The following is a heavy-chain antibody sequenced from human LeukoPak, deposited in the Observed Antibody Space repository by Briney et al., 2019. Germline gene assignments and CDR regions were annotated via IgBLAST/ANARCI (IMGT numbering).Heavy chain of an antibody. J-gene: IGHJ5*02. CDR2: IIPIFGTA. Sequence: VASVMVSCKASGGTFSNYAISWVRQAPGEGLEWMGGIIPIFGTAKYEQTFQGRVTITADESTSTASMELSSRRYAETAAIYCARDGRQQLANWFDPWGQGTLATVPS. V-gene: IGHV1-69*13. D-gene: IGHD6-13*01. CDR3: ARDGRQQLANWFDP. CDR1: GGTFSNYA.